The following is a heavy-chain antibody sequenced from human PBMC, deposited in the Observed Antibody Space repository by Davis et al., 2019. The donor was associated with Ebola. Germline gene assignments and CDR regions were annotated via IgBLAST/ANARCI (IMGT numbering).Heavy chain of an antibody. CDR3: ARGDSYYDPTGYYAGPEAPDH. V-gene: IGHV4-30-4*07. CDR2: YYYTGST. J-gene: IGHJ4*02. Sequence: LRLSCVVSGASVSSGGYSWIWIRQPPGKGLEWIGNYYYTGSTYYSPSLRSRVTISVDTSKNLFSLKLTSVTAADTAVYYCARGDSYYDPTGYYAGPEAPDHWGQGTLVSVSS. CDR1: GASVSSGGYS. D-gene: IGHD3-22*01.